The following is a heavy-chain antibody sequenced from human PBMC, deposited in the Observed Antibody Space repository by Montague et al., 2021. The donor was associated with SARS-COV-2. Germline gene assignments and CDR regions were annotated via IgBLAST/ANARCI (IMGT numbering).Heavy chain of an antibody. D-gene: IGHD3-3*02. CDR2: TYYRSWWRS. CDR1: GDSVSSTSAS. V-gene: IGHV6-1*01. J-gene: IGHJ3*01. Sequence: CAISGDSVSSTSASWNWIRQSPSRGLEWLGRTYYRSWWRSQYPGSLESRITISGDTSKNRFSLQLNSVTPEDTAVYYCASAFYGDHWAFDVWGQRTMVTVSS. CDR3: ASAFYGDHWAFDV.